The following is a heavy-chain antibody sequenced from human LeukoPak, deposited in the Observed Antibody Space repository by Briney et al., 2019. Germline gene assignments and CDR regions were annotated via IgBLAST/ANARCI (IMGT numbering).Heavy chain of an antibody. J-gene: IGHJ4*02. D-gene: IGHD3-16*01. CDR2: IYYTGRT. Sequence: SETLSLTCTVSGGSISRNYWNWIRQPPGKGLEWMGYIYYTGRTNYNPSLKSRVTISIDTSKNQFSLELSSVTAADTAVYYCASGPGRGGYWGQGTLVTVSS. V-gene: IGHV4-59*08. CDR1: GGSISRNY. CDR3: ASGPGRGGY.